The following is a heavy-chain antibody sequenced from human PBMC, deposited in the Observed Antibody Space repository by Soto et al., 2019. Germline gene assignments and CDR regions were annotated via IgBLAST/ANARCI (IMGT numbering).Heavy chain of an antibody. J-gene: IGHJ4*02. CDR2: IYSGGGT. Sequence: PGGSLRLSCAASGFTVSNSYMSWVRQAPGKGLEYVSVIYSGGGTYYADSVKGRFTISRDNSKNTLYLQMSSLRAEDTAVYYCVKDQRSGGWYLRVYYFDYWGQGTLVTVSS. V-gene: IGHV3-66*01. CDR3: VKDQRSGGWYLRVYYFDY. D-gene: IGHD6-19*01. CDR1: GFTVSNSY.